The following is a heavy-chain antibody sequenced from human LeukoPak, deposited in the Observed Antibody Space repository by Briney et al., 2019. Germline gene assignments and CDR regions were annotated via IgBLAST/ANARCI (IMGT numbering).Heavy chain of an antibody. CDR3: ARVKLARYSVDAFDI. D-gene: IGHD2-15*01. Sequence: PSETLSLTCTVSVGSISSYYWSWIRQPPGKGLEWIGYLYYSGSTNYNPSLKSRVTISVDTSKNQFSLKLSSVTAADTAVYYCARVKLARYSVDAFDIWGQGTMVTVSS. CDR1: VGSISSYY. J-gene: IGHJ3*02. V-gene: IGHV4-59*01. CDR2: LYYSGST.